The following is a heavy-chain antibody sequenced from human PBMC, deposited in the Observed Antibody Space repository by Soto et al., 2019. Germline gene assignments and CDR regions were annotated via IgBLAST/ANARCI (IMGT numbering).Heavy chain of an antibody. Sequence: SETLSLTCTVSGGSISSGGYYWSWIRQHPGKGLEWIGYIYHTGSTYYNPSLKSRVTMSVDTSKNQFSLKLTSMTAADTAIYYCVYSSSSPYYHGMDVWGQGTTVTVSS. CDR2: IYHTGST. D-gene: IGHD6-6*01. CDR1: GGSISSGGYY. J-gene: IGHJ6*02. CDR3: VYSSSSPYYHGMDV. V-gene: IGHV4-31*03.